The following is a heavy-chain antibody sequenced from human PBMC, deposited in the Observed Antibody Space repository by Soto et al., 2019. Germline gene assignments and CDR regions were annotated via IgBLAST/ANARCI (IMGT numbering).Heavy chain of an antibody. CDR3: ASYRSGTAMAYNWFDP. CDR2: INHSGST. D-gene: IGHD5-18*01. CDR1: GGSFSGYY. J-gene: IGHJ5*02. V-gene: IGHV4-34*01. Sequence: SETLSLTCAVYGGSFSGYYWSWIRQPPGKGLEWIGEINHSGSTNYNPSLKSRVTISVDTSKNQFSLKLSSVTAADTAVYYCASYRSGTAMAYNWFDPWGQGTLVTVSS.